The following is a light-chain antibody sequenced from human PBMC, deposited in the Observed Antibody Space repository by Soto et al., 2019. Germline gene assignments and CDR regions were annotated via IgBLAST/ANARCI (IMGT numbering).Light chain of an antibody. CDR3: QHRNNRPFS. CDR2: DAS. V-gene: IGKV3-11*01. J-gene: IGKJ3*01. CDR1: QSVNNY. Sequence: EIVFAHSPVTLSFSRGERATLSCRASQSVNNYLAWYQQRPGQAPRLLIYDASNRATGIPARFSGSGSGTDFTLTISSLEPEDFAVYYCQHRNNRPFSFGPGTKVDNK.